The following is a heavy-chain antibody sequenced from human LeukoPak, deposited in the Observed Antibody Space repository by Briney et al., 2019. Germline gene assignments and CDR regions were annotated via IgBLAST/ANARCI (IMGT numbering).Heavy chain of an antibody. Sequence: GGSLRLSCAASGFTFSNYAMHWVRQAPGKGLEWVAIISYNGSNKYYADSVKGRFSISRDNSKNTLYLQMNSLRAEDTAVYYCARSVMAYYPYPDYWGQGTLVTVSS. J-gene: IGHJ4*02. V-gene: IGHV3-30-3*01. CDR3: ARSVMAYYPYPDY. CDR2: ISYNGSNK. CDR1: GFTFSNYA. D-gene: IGHD3-10*01.